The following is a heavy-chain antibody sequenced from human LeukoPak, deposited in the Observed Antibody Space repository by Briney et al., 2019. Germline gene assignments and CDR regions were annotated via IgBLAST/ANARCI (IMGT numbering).Heavy chain of an antibody. CDR2: IWNDSTQK. J-gene: IGHJ4*02. D-gene: IGHD3-10*01. CDR3: ARWGSGGLTLDY. Sequence: GGSLRLSCAASGFTFNSSPMTWVRQAPGKGLEWVAVIWNDSTQKYYADSVKGRFTISKDNSRNALNLQMDSLRAEDTAVYYCARWGSGGLTLDYWGQGTLVTVSS. V-gene: IGHV3-33*08. CDR1: GFTFNSSP.